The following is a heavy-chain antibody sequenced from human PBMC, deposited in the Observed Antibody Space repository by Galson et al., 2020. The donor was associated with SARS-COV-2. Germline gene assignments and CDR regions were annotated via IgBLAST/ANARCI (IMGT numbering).Heavy chain of an antibody. Sequence: GGSLRLSCAASGFTFSSYDMHWVRQATGKGLEWVSAIGTAGDTYYSGSVKGRFTISRENAKNSLYLQMNSLRAGDTAVYYCARGKYCGGDCYLSVTPSGWFDPWGQGTLVTVSS. CDR3: ARGKYCGGDCYLSVTPSGWFDP. J-gene: IGHJ5*02. D-gene: IGHD2-21*02. CDR2: IGTAGDT. V-gene: IGHV3-13*01. CDR1: GFTFSSYD.